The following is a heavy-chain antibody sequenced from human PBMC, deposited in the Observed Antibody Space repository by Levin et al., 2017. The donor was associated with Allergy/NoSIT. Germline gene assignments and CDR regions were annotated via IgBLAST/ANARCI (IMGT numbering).Heavy chain of an antibody. V-gene: IGHV3-33*01. CDR2: IRYDGSTQ. J-gene: IGHJ4*02. CDR1: GFTFSNYG. Sequence: PGGSLRLSCAASGFTFSNYGMHWVRQTPGKGLEWVAAIRYDGSTQYYADSVKGRFVISRDNSQSTMWLQMNSLRADDTATYYCARDNWGSGSKTRLDSWGQGTLVTVSS. D-gene: IGHD3-10*01. CDR3: ARDNWGSGSKTRLDS.